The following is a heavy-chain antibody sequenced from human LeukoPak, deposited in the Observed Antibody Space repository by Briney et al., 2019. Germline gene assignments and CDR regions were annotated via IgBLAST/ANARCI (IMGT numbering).Heavy chain of an antibody. CDR2: INPNSGGT. V-gene: IGHV1-2*02. CDR3: ARGYCSSTSCHYGMDV. CDR1: GYTFTGYY. Sequence: ASVTVSCEASGYTFTGYYMHWVRQAPGQGLELMGWINPNSGGTNYAQKFQGRVTMTRDTSISTAYMELSRLRSDDTAVYYCARGYCSSTSCHYGMDVWGQGTTVTVSS. J-gene: IGHJ6*02. D-gene: IGHD2-2*01.